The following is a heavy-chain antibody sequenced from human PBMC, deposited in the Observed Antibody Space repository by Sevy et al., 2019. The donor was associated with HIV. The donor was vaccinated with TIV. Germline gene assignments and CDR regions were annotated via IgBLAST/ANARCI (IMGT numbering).Heavy chain of an antibody. CDR1: GFSISGYT. D-gene: IGHD2-2*01. CDR3: AGVGLGDWSGTNCSPNDY. J-gene: IGHJ4*02. V-gene: IGHV3-21*01. CDR2: ISSGSSFI. Sequence: GGSLRLSCAASGFSISGYTMNWVRQAPGKGLEWVSSISSGSSFIYYADSLKGRFTISRDNARNLLYLQMNSLRVEDTGGNYWAGVGLGDWSGTNCSPNDYWGQGTLVTVSS.